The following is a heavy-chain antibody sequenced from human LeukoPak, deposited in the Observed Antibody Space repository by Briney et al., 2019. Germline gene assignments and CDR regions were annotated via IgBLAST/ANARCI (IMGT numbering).Heavy chain of an antibody. CDR3: ARSPVGVRKKHDF. J-gene: IGHJ4*02. D-gene: IGHD3-10*01. CDR2: MNPTSGHT. CDR1: GYTFTSYD. Sequence: DSVKVSCKASGYTFTSYDINWVRQATGQGLEWMGWMNPTSGHTGYAQNFQGRVTMTRDTSISTAYMELNSLTSEDTAVYYCARSPVGVRKKHDFWGQGTLVIVSS. V-gene: IGHV1-8*01.